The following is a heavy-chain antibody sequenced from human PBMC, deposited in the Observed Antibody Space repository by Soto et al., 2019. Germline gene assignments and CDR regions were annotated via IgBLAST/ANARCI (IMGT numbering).Heavy chain of an antibody. Sequence: EVQLVESGGGLIPPGGSLRLSCAASGFLVNSAYMTWVRQAPGKGLEWLSMINSDGSTLYAESVKGRFTISRDNSKTRLDLQMNSLRAEDTAMYYCARSRYSFAWGYWGQGTLVIVTS. CDR2: INSDGST. CDR3: ARSRYSFAWGY. D-gene: IGHD5-18*01. J-gene: IGHJ4*02. V-gene: IGHV3-53*01. CDR1: GFLVNSAY.